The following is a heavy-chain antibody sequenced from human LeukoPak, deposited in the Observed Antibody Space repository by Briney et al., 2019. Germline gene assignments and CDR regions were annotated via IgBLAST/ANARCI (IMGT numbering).Heavy chain of an antibody. J-gene: IGHJ4*02. Sequence: GASVKVSCKASGGTFSSYAISWVRQAPGQGLEWMGRIIPILGIANYAQKFQGRVTITADKSTSTAYMELSSLRSEDTAVYYCARDLSSVSGHYYDFHNWGQGTLVTVSS. CDR3: ARDLSSVSGHYYDFHN. CDR1: GGTFSSYA. V-gene: IGHV1-69*04. D-gene: IGHD3-3*01. CDR2: IIPILGIA.